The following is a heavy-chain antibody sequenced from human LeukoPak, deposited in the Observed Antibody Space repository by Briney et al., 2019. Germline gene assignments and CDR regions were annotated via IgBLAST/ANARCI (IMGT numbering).Heavy chain of an antibody. V-gene: IGHV3-23*01. Sequence: GGSLRLSCAASGFTFSNYAMTWVRQAPGKGLEWVSGISGSGGTAYYADSVKGRFTISRDNSKNTLYLQMNSLRAEDTAVYYCAKEFLPGENDYWGQGTLVTVSS. CDR1: GFTFSNYA. J-gene: IGHJ4*02. CDR2: ISGSGGTA. D-gene: IGHD7-27*01. CDR3: AKEFLPGENDY.